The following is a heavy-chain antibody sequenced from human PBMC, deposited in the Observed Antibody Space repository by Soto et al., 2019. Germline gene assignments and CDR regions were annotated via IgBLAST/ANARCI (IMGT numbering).Heavy chain of an antibody. V-gene: IGHV4-59*01. J-gene: IGHJ4*02. Sequence: SETLSLTCTVSGGSTSSYYWSWIRQPPGKGLEWIGYIYYSGSTNYNPSLKSRVTISVDTSKNQFSLKLSSVTAADTAVYYCARSPRGVIIFLAYFDTWGKGTLATVSA. CDR3: ARSPRGVIIFLAYFDT. D-gene: IGHD3-10*01. CDR1: GGSTSSYY. CDR2: IYYSGST.